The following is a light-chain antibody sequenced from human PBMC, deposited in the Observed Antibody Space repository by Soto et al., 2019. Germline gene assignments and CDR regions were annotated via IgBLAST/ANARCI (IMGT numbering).Light chain of an antibody. CDR3: QQYGSSPVT. CDR1: QSVSSSY. V-gene: IGKV3-20*01. J-gene: IGKJ2*01. Sequence: EIVLTQSPGTLSLSPGERATLSCRASQSVSSSYLAWYQQKPSQAPRLLIYGASSRATGIPDRFSGSGSGTDFTLTISRLEPEDFAVYYCQQYGSSPVTFGQGTKLEIK. CDR2: GAS.